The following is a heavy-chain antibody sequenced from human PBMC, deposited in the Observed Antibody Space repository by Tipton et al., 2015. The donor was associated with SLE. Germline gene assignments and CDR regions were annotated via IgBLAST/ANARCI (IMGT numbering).Heavy chain of an antibody. Sequence: TLSLTCTVSGGSVSSGSYYWGWVRQPPGKGLEWIGSIYYSGSSYYNPSLKSRVTISVDTSKNQFSLRLTSVTAADTAVYYCARGSLFVVVVTSWFDPWGQGTLVTVSS. CDR3: ARGSLFVVVVTSWFDP. J-gene: IGHJ5*02. CDR1: GGSVSSGSYY. D-gene: IGHD2-15*01. V-gene: IGHV4-39*07. CDR2: IYYSGSS.